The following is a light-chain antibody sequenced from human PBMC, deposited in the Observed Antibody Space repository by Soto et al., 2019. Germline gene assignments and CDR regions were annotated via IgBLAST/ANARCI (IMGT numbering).Light chain of an antibody. CDR3: QHYNNWPPMYT. Sequence: EIVMTQSPATLSVSPGEGATLSCRATQSVSSNLAWDQQKPGQAPRLLLYGASTRATGIPARFSGSGSGTEFTLTISSLQSEDFAVYYCQHYNNWPPMYTFGQGTKLEIK. J-gene: IGKJ2*01. V-gene: IGKV3-15*01. CDR1: QSVSSN. CDR2: GAS.